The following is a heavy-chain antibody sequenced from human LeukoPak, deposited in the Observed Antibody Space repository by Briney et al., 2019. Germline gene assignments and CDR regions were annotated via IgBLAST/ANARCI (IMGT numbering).Heavy chain of an antibody. CDR2: TYHSGST. J-gene: IGHJ3*02. Sequence: SETLSLTCTVSDYSISSGYYWGWIRQPPGKGLEWIGSTYHSGSTYYNPSLKSRVTISVDTSKDQFSLKLSSVTAADTAVYYCAADSGSYYDAFDIWGQGTMVTVSS. CDR3: AADSGSYYDAFDI. D-gene: IGHD1-26*01. CDR1: DYSISSGYY. V-gene: IGHV4-38-2*02.